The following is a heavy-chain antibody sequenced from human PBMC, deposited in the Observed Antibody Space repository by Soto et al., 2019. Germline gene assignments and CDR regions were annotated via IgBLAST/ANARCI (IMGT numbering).Heavy chain of an antibody. Sequence: SETLSLTCTVSGGYISTSAYYWGWIRQPPGKGLEWIGSISYSGSTSYNASLQSRVTISVDKSKNLLSLKLISVTAADTAVYFCTGPPYGGNIGAMDVWGQGATVTVSS. V-gene: IGHV4-39*02. CDR1: GGYISTSAYY. CDR2: ISYSGST. J-gene: IGHJ6*02. D-gene: IGHD4-17*01. CDR3: TGPPYGGNIGAMDV.